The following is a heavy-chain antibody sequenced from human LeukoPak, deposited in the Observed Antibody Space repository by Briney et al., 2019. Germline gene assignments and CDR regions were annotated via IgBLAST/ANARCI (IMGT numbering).Heavy chain of an antibody. J-gene: IGHJ4*02. CDR3: ARDFFPIVDSSWYEIGY. Sequence: GGSLRLSCAASGFTFNDYAMYWVRQTPGKGLEWVTLISYDGYDKSYADSVRGRFTISGDNSKNTLYLQMDSLRSEDTAVYYCARDFFPIVDSSWYEIGYWGQGTLVTVSS. V-gene: IGHV3-30-3*01. CDR1: GFTFNDYA. CDR2: ISYDGYDK. D-gene: IGHD6-13*01.